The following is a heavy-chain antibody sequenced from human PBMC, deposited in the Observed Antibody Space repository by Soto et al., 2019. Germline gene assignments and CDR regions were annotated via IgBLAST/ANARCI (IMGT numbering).Heavy chain of an antibody. J-gene: IGHJ4*02. CDR2: IYTSGST. V-gene: IGHV4-4*07. Sequence: SETLSLTCSISGGSISSYYWSWIRQPAGKGLEWIGRIYTSGSTNHNPSLKSRVTMSVDTSKNQFSLKLSSVTAADTAVYYCAREIQRYFDYWGQGTLVTVSS. D-gene: IGHD1-1*01. CDR1: GGSISSYY. CDR3: AREIQRYFDY.